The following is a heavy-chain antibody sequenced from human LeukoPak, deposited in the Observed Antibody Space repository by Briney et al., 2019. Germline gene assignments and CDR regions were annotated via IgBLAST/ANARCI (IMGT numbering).Heavy chain of an antibody. D-gene: IGHD2-15*01. CDR2: ISGSGGST. J-gene: IGHJ4*02. Sequence: GGSLRLSCAASGFIFSSCAMSWVRQAPGKGLEWVSAISGSGGSTYYADSMKGRFTISRDNSKNTLYLQMNSLRDEDTAVYYCAKGSKEYCTGGSCYAEYWGQGTLVTVSS. V-gene: IGHV3-23*01. CDR3: AKGSKEYCTGGSCYAEY. CDR1: GFIFSSCA.